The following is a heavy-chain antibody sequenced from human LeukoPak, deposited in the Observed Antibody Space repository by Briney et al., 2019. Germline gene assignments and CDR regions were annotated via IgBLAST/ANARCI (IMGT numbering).Heavy chain of an antibody. J-gene: IGHJ4*02. CDR3: ARGGAARPDY. Sequence: PGGSLRLSCAASAFTFSSYWMSWVRQAPGKGLEWVANIKQDGSEKYYVDSVKGRFTISRDNAKNSLYLQVNSLRVEDTAIYYCARGGAARPDYWGQGTLVTVSS. V-gene: IGHV3-7*01. CDR1: AFTFSSYW. CDR2: IKQDGSEK. D-gene: IGHD6-6*01.